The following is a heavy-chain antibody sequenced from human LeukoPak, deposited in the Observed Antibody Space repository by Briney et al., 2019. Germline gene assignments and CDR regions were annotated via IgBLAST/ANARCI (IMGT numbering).Heavy chain of an antibody. CDR3: ARGRGGTSDYYPFYFDY. D-gene: IGHD3-3*01. J-gene: IGHJ4*02. V-gene: IGHV1-8*01. CDR2: MNPNSGNT. CDR1: GYTFTSYD. Sequence: GASVKVSCKASGYTFTSYDINWVRQATGQGLEWMGWMNPNSGNTGYAQKFQGRVTMTRNTSISTAYMELSSLRSEDTAVYYCARGRGGTSDYYPFYFDYWGQGALVTVSS.